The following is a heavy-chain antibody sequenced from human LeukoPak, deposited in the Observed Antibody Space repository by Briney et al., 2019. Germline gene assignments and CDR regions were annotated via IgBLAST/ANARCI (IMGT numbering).Heavy chain of an antibody. Sequence: PGGSLRLSCVASGFSTYSNYMSWVRQPPGKGLEWVSVVYSGGSTNHAESVRGRFIVSRDLSRNTIYLQMNDLRPEDTAVYYCARDLGWDNITSFHFWGQGGLVTVS. D-gene: IGHD1-26*01. V-gene: IGHV3-66*02. CDR2: VYSGGST. CDR1: GFSTYSNY. J-gene: IGHJ4*02. CDR3: ARDLGWDNITSFHF.